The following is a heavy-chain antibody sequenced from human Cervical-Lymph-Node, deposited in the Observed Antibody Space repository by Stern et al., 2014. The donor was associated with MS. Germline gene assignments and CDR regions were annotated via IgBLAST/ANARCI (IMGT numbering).Heavy chain of an antibody. CDR1: GGSFSKYA. D-gene: IGHD4-11*01. CDR3: ATSLDADYIGYFDS. V-gene: IGHV5-51*03. CDR2: FYPSDSDI. J-gene: IGHJ4*02. Sequence: EVQLVESGAEVKKPGESLKISCRNSGGSFSKYAIAWARQMPGKGLEWMGMFYPSDSDIRYSPSFQGQVTISADQSISPAFLQWSSLKASDTAIYYCATSLDADYIGYFDSWGQGTLVTVSP.